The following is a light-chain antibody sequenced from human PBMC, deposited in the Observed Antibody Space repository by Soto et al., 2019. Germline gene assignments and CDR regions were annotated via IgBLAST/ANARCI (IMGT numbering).Light chain of an antibody. V-gene: IGKV3-20*01. CDR1: QSVSSSY. J-gene: IGKJ1*01. Sequence: ESVFTQSPGTVSLSPGDSATLSGRASQSVSSSYLAWYQQKPGQVPRLFIYGASRRATGIPDRFSGSGSGTDFTLTIRRLETEDLAVYYCKKYGSSLWTFGQGNKVDIK. CDR3: KKYGSSLWT. CDR2: GAS.